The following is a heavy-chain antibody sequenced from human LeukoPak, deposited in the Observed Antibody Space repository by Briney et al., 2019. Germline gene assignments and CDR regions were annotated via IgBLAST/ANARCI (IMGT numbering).Heavy chain of an antibody. Sequence: PGGSLRLSCAASGFTFSNYGMHWVRQAPGKGLEWVAVIWFDGSNKCYADSVKGRFTISRDNSMNTLYLQMNSLRAEDTAVYYCARAPGGPPNYYMDVWGKGTTVTVSS. CDR2: IWFDGSNK. CDR3: ARAPGGPPNYYMDV. CDR1: GFTFSNYG. J-gene: IGHJ6*03. D-gene: IGHD3-10*01. V-gene: IGHV3-33*01.